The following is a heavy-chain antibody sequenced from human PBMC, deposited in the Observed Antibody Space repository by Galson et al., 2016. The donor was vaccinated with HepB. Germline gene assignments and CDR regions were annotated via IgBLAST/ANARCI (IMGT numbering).Heavy chain of an antibody. Sequence: SLRLSCAASGFTFSSYWMSWVRQAPGKGLEWVSGISASGAGTYYADSVKGRFTISRDNFKNTLYLQMNSLRAEDTAVYYCAKEISVAGVNGLPSDYWGQGTLVTVSS. CDR2: ISASGAGT. CDR1: GFTFSSYW. CDR3: AKEISVAGVNGLPSDY. D-gene: IGHD6-19*01. V-gene: IGHV3-23*01. J-gene: IGHJ4*02.